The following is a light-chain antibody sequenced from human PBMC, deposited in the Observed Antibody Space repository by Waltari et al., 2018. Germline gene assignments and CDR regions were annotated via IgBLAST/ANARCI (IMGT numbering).Light chain of an antibody. CDR3: QHYDNSPRT. V-gene: IGKV3-20*01. CDR2: GAS. J-gene: IGKJ1*01. Sequence: EIVLTQSPVTLSLSPGDRATLSCRASRSVTGNYLAWYQQKRGQAPRLLIYGASNRAAGIPDRFSGSGSRTDFTLIISRLEPEDFAVYYCQHYDNSPRTFGQGTKVEIK. CDR1: RSVTGNY.